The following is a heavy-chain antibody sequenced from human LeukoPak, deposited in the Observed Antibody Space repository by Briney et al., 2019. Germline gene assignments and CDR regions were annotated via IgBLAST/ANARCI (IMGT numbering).Heavy chain of an antibody. J-gene: IGHJ4*02. CDR3: VRDLGGRAGH. CDR1: GFTFSSNW. CDR2: INEDGSTT. D-gene: IGHD1-26*01. V-gene: IGHV3-74*01. Sequence: GGSLRLSCAASGFTFSSNWMHWVRQAPGKGLVWVSRINEDGSTTNYADSVKGRFTISRDNAKNTLYLQMNSLRAEDTAVYYCVRDLGGRAGHWGQGTLVTVSS.